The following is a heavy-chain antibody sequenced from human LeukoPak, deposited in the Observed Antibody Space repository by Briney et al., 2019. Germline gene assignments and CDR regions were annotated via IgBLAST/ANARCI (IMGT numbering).Heavy chain of an antibody. V-gene: IGHV3-23*01. CDR3: AKSNPPFDY. CDR1: GFTFSSYS. Sequence: GGSLRLSCAASGFTFSSYSMNWVRQAPGKGLQWVSAISGGRGSTYYADPVKGRFTISRDNSKNTLYLQMHSLRAEDTAVYYCAKSNPPFDYWGQGTLVTVSS. CDR2: ISGGRGST. D-gene: IGHD4-11*01. J-gene: IGHJ4*02.